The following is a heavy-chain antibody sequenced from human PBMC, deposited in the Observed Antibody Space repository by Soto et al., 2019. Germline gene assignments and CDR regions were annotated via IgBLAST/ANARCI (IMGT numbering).Heavy chain of an antibody. CDR2: IKSQNDGGTT. J-gene: IGHJ4*02. Sequence: EVQLVESGGGLVKPGGSLRLSCAASGFTFSNTWMTWVRQSPGKGLEWVGRIKSQNDGGTTDYAAPVTGRLTISRDDSKTTLYLQMNRLKSDDSDRDYCTTASIWGQGTLVIGSS. CDR1: GFTFSNTW. CDR3: TTASI. D-gene: IGHD3-10*01. V-gene: IGHV3-15*05.